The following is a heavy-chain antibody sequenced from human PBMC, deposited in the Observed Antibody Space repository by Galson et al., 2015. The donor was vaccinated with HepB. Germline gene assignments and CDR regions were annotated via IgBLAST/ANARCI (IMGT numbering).Heavy chain of an antibody. J-gene: IGHJ6*02. CDR1: GGSFNGYF. V-gene: IGHV4-34*01. Sequence: LSLTCAVYGGSFNGYFWSWVRQPPGKGLEWIGDINHSGSTNYNPSLKSRVTISVDTSNNHFSLRLNSVTAADTAVYYCARSRSYSPGDYDMDLWGQGTTATVSS. D-gene: IGHD3-10*01. CDR3: ARSRSYSPGDYDMDL. CDR2: INHSGST.